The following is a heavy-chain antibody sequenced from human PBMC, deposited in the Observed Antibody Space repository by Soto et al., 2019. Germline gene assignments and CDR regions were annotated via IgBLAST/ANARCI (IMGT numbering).Heavy chain of an antibody. CDR2: ISWNSNNI. J-gene: IGHJ4*02. Sequence: EVQLVESGGGLVQPGRSLRLSCAASGFTFDDYAMHWVRQAPGKGLEWVSGISWNSNNIDYADSVKGRFTISRDNAKNSLYLQMNSLRAEDTALYYCAKAPYGDSEDSGYYFDYWGQGTLVTVSS. CDR1: GFTFDDYA. CDR3: AKAPYGDSEDSGYYFDY. V-gene: IGHV3-9*01. D-gene: IGHD4-17*01.